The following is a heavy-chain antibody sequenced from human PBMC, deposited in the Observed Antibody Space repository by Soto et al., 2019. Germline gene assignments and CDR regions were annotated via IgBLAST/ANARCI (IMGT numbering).Heavy chain of an antibody. Sequence: SETLSLTCTVSGGSISSGGYYWSWIRQPPGKRLEWIGYVYYSGTTNYNPSLKSRVTISVDLSKNQFSLRLSSVTTADTALYYCARTTAVPNTLRSRYFFDYWGQGTLVTVSS. CDR1: GGSISSGGYY. J-gene: IGHJ4*02. CDR3: ARTTAVPNTLRSRYFFDY. V-gene: IGHV4-61*08. D-gene: IGHD4-17*01. CDR2: VYYSGTT.